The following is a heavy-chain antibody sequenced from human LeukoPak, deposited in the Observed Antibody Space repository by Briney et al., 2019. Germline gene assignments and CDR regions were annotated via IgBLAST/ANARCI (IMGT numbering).Heavy chain of an antibody. V-gene: IGHV4-34*01. CDR1: GGSFSGYY. CDR3: ARIAPASMDSSGHFDY. D-gene: IGHD3-22*01. Sequence: SETLSLTCAVYGGSFSGYYWSWIRQPPGKGLEWIGQINHSGSTNYNPSPKSRVTISVDTSKNQFSLKLSSVTAADTAVYYCARIAPASMDSSGHFDYWGQGTLVTVSS. CDR2: INHSGST. J-gene: IGHJ4*02.